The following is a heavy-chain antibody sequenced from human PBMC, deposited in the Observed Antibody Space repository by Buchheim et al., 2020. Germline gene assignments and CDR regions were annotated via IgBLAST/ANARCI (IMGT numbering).Heavy chain of an antibody. CDR2: IWYDGSNK. D-gene: IGHD3-22*01. Sequence: QVQLVESGGGVVQPGRSLRLSCAASGFTFSSYGMHWVRQAPGKGLEWVAVIWYDGSNKYYADSVKGRFTISRDNSKNTLYLQMNSLRAEDTAVYYCARGEYYYDSSGYPPDYWGQGTL. CDR1: GFTFSSYG. J-gene: IGHJ4*02. CDR3: ARGEYYYDSSGYPPDY. V-gene: IGHV3-33*01.